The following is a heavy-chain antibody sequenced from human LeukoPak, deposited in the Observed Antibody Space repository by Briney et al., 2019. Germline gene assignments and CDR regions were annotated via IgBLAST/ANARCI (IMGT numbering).Heavy chain of an antibody. CDR3: ARDLWALPRPPNYYYYYGMDV. CDR1: GFTFSSYA. V-gene: IGHV3-64*01. J-gene: IGHJ6*02. CDR2: ISSNGGST. Sequence: PGGSLRLSCAASGFTFSSYAMHWVRQAPGKGLEYVSAISSNGGSTYYANSVKGRFTISRDNSKNTMYLQMGSLRAEDMAVYYCARDLWALPRPPNYYYYYGMDVWGQGTTVTVSS. D-gene: IGHD1-26*01.